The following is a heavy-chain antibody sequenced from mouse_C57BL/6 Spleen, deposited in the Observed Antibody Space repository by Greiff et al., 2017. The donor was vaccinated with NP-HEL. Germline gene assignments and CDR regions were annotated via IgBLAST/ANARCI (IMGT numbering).Heavy chain of an antibody. J-gene: IGHJ2*01. V-gene: IGHV1-15*01. D-gene: IGHD1-1*01. Sequence: QVQLKESGAELVRPGASVTLSCKASGYTFTDYEMHWVKQTPVHGLEWIGAIDPETGGTAYNQKFKGKAILTADKSSSTAYMELRSLTSEDSAVYYCTRRREIITTVVADFDYWGQGTTLTVSS. CDR1: GYTFTDYE. CDR3: TRRREIITTVVADFDY. CDR2: IDPETGGT.